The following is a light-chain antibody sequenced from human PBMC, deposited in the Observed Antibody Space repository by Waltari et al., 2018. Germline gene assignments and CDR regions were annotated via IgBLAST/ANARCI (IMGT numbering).Light chain of an antibody. Sequence: DIQLTQSPSFLSASVGDRVTITCRASQGISSYLAWYQQKPGKAPTLLIYSATTLQSGVPSRFSGSGSGTEFTLTISSLQPEDFATYYCQQLNSYPLFGGGTKVEIK. J-gene: IGKJ4*01. CDR1: QGISSY. V-gene: IGKV1-9*01. CDR2: SAT. CDR3: QQLNSYPL.